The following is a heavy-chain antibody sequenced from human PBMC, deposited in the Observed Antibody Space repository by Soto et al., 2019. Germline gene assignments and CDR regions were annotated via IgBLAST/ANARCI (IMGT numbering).Heavy chain of an antibody. CDR3: AASIFYYGMDV. Sequence: PRESLKISCKGSGYTFTNYWSGWVRQMPGKGLEWMGIIYPGDSDTKYNPSFQGQVTISADKAITTTYLQWSRLKASDTAISYCAASIFYYGMDVWAQGTTVTVSS. J-gene: IGHJ6*02. CDR2: IYPGDSDT. CDR1: GYTFTNYW. V-gene: IGHV5-51*01.